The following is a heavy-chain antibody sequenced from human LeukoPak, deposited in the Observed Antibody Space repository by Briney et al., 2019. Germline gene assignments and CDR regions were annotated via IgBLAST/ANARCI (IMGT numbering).Heavy chain of an antibody. Sequence: GGSLRLSCAASGFTFSNAWMSWVRQAPGKGLEWVGRIKSKTDGGTTDYAAPVEGRFTISRDDSKNTLYLQMNSLKTEDTAVYYCTTLRVTIFGVASDFDYWGQGTLVTVSS. CDR2: IKSKTDGGTT. CDR1: GFTFSNAW. J-gene: IGHJ4*02. CDR3: TTLRVTIFGVASDFDY. V-gene: IGHV3-15*01. D-gene: IGHD3-3*01.